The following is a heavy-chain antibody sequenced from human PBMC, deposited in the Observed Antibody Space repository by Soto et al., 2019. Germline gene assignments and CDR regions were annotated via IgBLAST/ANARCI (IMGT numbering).Heavy chain of an antibody. CDR1: GFTFSNYG. D-gene: IGHD1-26*01. Sequence: GGFLRLSCAASGFTFSNYGMHWVRQAPGKGLEWVAIIWHDGNNKYYADSVRGRFIISRDNSKNRLYLQMNSLRAEDTAVYYCASDLVGASASYGLAVWGQGTPVTI. V-gene: IGHV3-33*01. J-gene: IGHJ6*02. CDR3: ASDLVGASASYGLAV. CDR2: IWHDGNNK.